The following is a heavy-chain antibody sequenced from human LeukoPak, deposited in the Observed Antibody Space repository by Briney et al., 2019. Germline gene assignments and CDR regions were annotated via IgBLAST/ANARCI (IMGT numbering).Heavy chain of an antibody. CDR2: IYYSGST. D-gene: IGHD6-19*01. CDR1: GGSISSYY. Sequence: KPSETLSLTCTVSGGSISSYYWSWIRQPPGKGLEWIGYIYYSGSTNYNPSLKSRVTISVDTSKNQFSLKLSSVIAADTAVYYCERVMSSGWFDAFDIWGQGTMVTVSS. J-gene: IGHJ3*02. CDR3: ERVMSSGWFDAFDI. V-gene: IGHV4-59*01.